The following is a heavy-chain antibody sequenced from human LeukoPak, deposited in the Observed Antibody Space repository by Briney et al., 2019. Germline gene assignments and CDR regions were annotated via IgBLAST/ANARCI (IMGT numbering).Heavy chain of an antibody. V-gene: IGHV4-31*03. CDR3: ANYASGTYRFDP. D-gene: IGHD3-10*01. J-gene: IGHJ5*02. CDR2: IYYNGHT. CDR1: GVSISNGGYY. Sequence: SETLSLTCTVSGVSISNGGYYWSCIRQLPGNGLEWIGYIYYNGHTYYNPSLKSRVVISVDTSKNQFSLKLSSVTAADTAVYYCANYASGTYRFDPWGQGTLVTVSS.